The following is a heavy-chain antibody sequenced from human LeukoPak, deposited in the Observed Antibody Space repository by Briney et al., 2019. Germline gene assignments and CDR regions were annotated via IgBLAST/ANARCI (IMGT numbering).Heavy chain of an antibody. D-gene: IGHD6-19*01. CDR3: ARLGQWLAFRY. J-gene: IGHJ4*02. CDR2: INHSGST. V-gene: IGHV4-34*01. Sequence: PSETLSLTCAVYGGSFSGYYWSWIRQPPGKGLEWIGEINHSGSTNYNPSLKSRVTISVDTSKNQFSLKLSSVTAADTAVYYCARLGQWLAFRYWGQGTLVTVSS. CDR1: GGSFSGYY.